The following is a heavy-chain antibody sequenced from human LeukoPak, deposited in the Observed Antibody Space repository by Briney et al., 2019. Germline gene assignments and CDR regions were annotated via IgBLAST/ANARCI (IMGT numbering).Heavy chain of an antibody. D-gene: IGHD3-16*02. Sequence: VASVKVSCKASGYTFTNYDINWVRQATGQGLEWMGWMNPNNGNTRYAQKFQGRVTITRNTSISTAYMELSSLRSEDTAVYYCARVHYVWGSYRYIEVGLDYWGQGTLVTVSS. CDR2: MNPNNGNT. CDR3: ARVHYVWGSYRYIEVGLDY. V-gene: IGHV1-8*03. J-gene: IGHJ4*02. CDR1: GYTFTNYD.